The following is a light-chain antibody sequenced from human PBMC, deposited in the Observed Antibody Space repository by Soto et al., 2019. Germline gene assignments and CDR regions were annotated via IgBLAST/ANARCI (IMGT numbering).Light chain of an antibody. V-gene: IGLV2-8*01. J-gene: IGLJ2*01. CDR1: SSDVGAYIY. CDR2: EVN. CDR3: ISYAGNHNLV. Sequence: QSALTQPPSASWSPGQSVTISCTGTSSDVGAYIYVSWYQQHPGTAPKLIIYEVNKRPSGVPDRFSGSRSGNTASLTVSGLQPEDAADYYCISYAGNHNLVFGGGTKLTVL.